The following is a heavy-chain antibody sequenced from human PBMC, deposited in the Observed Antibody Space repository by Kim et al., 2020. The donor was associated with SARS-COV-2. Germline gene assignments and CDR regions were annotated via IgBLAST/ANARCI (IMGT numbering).Heavy chain of an antibody. V-gene: IGHV3-23*01. CDR3: ARGRKKWPENYFDY. Sequence: AASVKGRFIISRDNFKNTLYLQRNTLTAEDTAAYYCARGRKKWPENYFDYWGQGTLVTVSS. D-gene: IGHD2-8*01. J-gene: IGHJ4*02.